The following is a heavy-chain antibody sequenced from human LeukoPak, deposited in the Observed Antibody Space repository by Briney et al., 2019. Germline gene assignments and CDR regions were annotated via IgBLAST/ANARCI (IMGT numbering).Heavy chain of an antibody. J-gene: IGHJ4*02. D-gene: IGHD3-10*01. V-gene: IGHV1-69*06. Sequence: ASVKVSGKASGCTYSSYAISWVRQPPGQGLEWMGGIIPIFGTVNYAQNFQGRVTITADKSARTAYMELSRLRSEDTAVYYCARAPVGLWSGELVGYFDYWGQGTLVTVSS. CDR3: ARAPVGLWSGELVGYFDY. CDR1: GCTYSSYA. CDR2: IIPIFGTV.